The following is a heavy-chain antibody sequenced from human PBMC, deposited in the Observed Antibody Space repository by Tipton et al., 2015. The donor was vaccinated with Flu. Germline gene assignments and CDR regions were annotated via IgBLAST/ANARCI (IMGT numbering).Heavy chain of an antibody. CDR2: ISGSGSST. V-gene: IGHV3-23*01. CDR1: GFTFSSYA. D-gene: IGHD6-13*01. CDR3: AKEGPGKAADNYYYYGMDV. J-gene: IGHJ6*02. Sequence: SLRLSCAASGFTFSSYAMSWVRQAPGKGLEWVSAISGSGSSTYYADSVKGRFTISRDNSKNTLYLQMNSLRADDTAVYYCAKEGPGKAADNYYYYGMDVWGQGTTVTVSS.